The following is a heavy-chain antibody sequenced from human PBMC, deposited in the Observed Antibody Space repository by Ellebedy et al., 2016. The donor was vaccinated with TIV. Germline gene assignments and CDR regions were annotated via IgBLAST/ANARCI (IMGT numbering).Heavy chain of an antibody. CDR3: ATSGYSNSWLFRGMDV. V-gene: IGHV3-11*01. D-gene: IGHD6-13*01. CDR1: GFTFSDYY. Sequence: GGSLRLSCAASGFTFSDYYMSWIRQAPGKGLEWISYISTSGGTIYYEDSVKGRFTISRDNAKNSLFLQMNSLRAEDTAVYYCATSGYSNSWLFRGMDVWGQGTTVTVSS. J-gene: IGHJ6*02. CDR2: ISTSGGTI.